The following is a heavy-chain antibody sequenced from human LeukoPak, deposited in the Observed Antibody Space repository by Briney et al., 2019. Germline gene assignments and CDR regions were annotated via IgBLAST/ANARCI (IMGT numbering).Heavy chain of an antibody. V-gene: IGHV2-5*02. CDR1: GFSLNSSGVG. CDR3: AHRRQYSNYCFDY. J-gene: IGHJ4*01. Sequence: SGPTLVNPTQTLTVTCTVSGFSLNSSGVGVGWIRQPPGKALEWLALIYWADGKRYRPSLKSRLTVTKDTSKNQVVLTVTNMDPVDTATYYWAHRRQYSNYCFDYWGQGTLVTVSS. CDR2: IYWADGK. D-gene: IGHD4-11*01.